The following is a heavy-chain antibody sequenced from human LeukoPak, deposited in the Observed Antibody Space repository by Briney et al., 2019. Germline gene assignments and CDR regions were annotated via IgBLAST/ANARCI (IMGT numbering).Heavy chain of an antibody. CDR1: GSTFSNYW. CDR3: ARVSVFREFDY. CDR2: IKQDGRDK. V-gene: IGHV3-7*01. Sequence: GGSLRLSCAASGSTFSNYWMSWVRQAPGKGLEWVANIKQDGRDKYYVDSVKGRFTISRDNAKNSLYLQMNSLRAEGTAVYYCARVSVFREFDYWGQGTLVTVSS. D-gene: IGHD3-10*01. J-gene: IGHJ4*02.